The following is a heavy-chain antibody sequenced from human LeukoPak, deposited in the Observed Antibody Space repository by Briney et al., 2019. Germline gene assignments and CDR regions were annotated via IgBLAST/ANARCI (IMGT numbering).Heavy chain of an antibody. CDR2: IYYSGST. V-gene: IGHV4-39*01. D-gene: IGHD5-18*01. Sequence: PSETLSLTCTVSGGSISSSSYYWGWLRRPPGKGLEWIGSIYYSGSTYHNPSLKSRVTISVDTSKNQFSLKLSSVTAADTAVYYCATGYSYYYYYYGMDVWGQGTTVTVSS. CDR3: ATGYSYYYYYYGMDV. J-gene: IGHJ6*02. CDR1: GGSISSSSYY.